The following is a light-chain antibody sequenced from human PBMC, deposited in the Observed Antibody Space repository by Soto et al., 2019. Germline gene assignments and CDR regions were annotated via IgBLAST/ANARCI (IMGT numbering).Light chain of an antibody. J-gene: IGKJ1*01. Sequence: DIQMTQSPSTLSASVGDRVTITCRASQSISSWLAWYQQKPGKDPKLLIYKASGLESCVPSRLSGSGSGTEFTHTISSLQPDDFSTYYYQQYNSYPWTFGQWTKLEIK. V-gene: IGKV1-5*03. CDR1: QSISSW. CDR2: KAS. CDR3: QQYNSYPWT.